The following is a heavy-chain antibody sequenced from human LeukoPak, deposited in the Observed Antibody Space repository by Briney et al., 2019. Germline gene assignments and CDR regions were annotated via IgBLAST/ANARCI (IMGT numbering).Heavy chain of an antibody. D-gene: IGHD3-10*01. CDR1: EFTFSTYW. CDR2: IKQDGSEK. CDR3: AKAHGSGSYLPYYFDY. Sequence: GGSLRLSCAASEFTFSTYWMTWVRQAPGKGLEWVADIKQDGSEKYYVDSVKGRFTISRQNAKKSLFLQMNSLRAEDTAVYYCAKAHGSGSYLPYYFDYWGQGTLVTVSS. J-gene: IGHJ4*02. V-gene: IGHV3-7*01.